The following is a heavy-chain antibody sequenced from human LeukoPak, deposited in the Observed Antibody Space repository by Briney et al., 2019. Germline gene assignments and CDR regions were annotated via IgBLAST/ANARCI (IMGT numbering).Heavy chain of an antibody. CDR2: IYNSGST. Sequence: TSETLSLTCPVSGGSVSSGSNYWSWIRQPPGKGLEWIGYIYNSGSTNYNPSLKSRVTISEDTSKNQFSLKLSSVTAADAAVYYCARYKAPYGMDVWGQGTTVTVSS. J-gene: IGHJ6*02. V-gene: IGHV4-61*01. CDR1: GGSVSSGSNY. D-gene: IGHD1-14*01. CDR3: ARYKAPYGMDV.